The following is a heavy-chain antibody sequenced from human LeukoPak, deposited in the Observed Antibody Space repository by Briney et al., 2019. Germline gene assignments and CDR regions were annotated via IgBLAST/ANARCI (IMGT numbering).Heavy chain of an antibody. D-gene: IGHD2-21*02. CDR1: GFTFSNAW. J-gene: IGHJ4*02. CDR3: TTNCGGDCYIIDFDY. Sequence: GGSLRLSCTASGFTFSNAWMSWLRQAPGKGLEWVGRIKSKTDGGTTDYAAPVKGRFTISRDDSKNTLYLQMNSLKTEDTAVYYCTTNCGGDCYIIDFDYWGQGTLVTVSS. CDR2: IKSKTDGGTT. V-gene: IGHV3-15*01.